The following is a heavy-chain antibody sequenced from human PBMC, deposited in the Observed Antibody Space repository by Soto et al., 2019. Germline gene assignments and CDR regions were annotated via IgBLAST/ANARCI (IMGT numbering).Heavy chain of an antibody. Sequence: QVQLVQSGAEVKKPGSSVKVSCKASRGSFNSHAISWVRQDPGQGLEWMGGIIPIYRTTNYAQKFQGRVTITADASTSTAYMELSGLTAYDTAVYYCARPYCSSLENSYYYAMDVWGQGTTVIVSS. J-gene: IGHJ6*02. V-gene: IGHV1-69*12. CDR1: RGSFNSHA. CDR3: ARPYCSSLENSYYYAMDV. CDR2: IIPIYRTT. D-gene: IGHD6-13*01.